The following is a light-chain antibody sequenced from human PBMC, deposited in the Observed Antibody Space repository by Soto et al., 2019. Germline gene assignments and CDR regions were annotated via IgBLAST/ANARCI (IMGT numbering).Light chain of an antibody. V-gene: IGKV3-15*01. Sequence: EIVMTQSPATLSVSPGERATLSCRASQSVSSNLAWYQQKPGQPPRLLIYGASTRATAIPARFSGSGSGTEFTLTISSLQSEDFAVYYCQQYNNWPTWTFGQGTKVEIK. CDR3: QQYNNWPTWT. J-gene: IGKJ1*01. CDR2: GAS. CDR1: QSVSSN.